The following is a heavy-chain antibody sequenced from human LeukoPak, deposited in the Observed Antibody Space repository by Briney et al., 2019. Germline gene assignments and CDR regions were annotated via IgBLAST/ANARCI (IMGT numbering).Heavy chain of an antibody. D-gene: IGHD6-13*01. CDR3: ARGTAAGTEVGGPDY. CDR2: VWYDGGNK. J-gene: IGHJ4*02. CDR1: GYTFSAYG. V-gene: IGHV3-33*01. Sequence: PGGSLRLSCAASGYTFSAYGMHWVRQAPGKGLEWVAVVWYDGGNKYYVDSVKGRFTISRDNSKNTLYLQMNTLRVEDTAFYYCARGTAAGTEVGGPDYWGQGTLVTVSS.